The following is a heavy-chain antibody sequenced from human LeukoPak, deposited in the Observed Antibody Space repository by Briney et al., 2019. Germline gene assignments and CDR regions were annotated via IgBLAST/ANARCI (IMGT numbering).Heavy chain of an antibody. D-gene: IGHD5-12*01. CDR1: GGSISSGGYY. V-gene: IGHV4-31*03. J-gene: IGHJ3*02. CDR3: ARGHPIGGYDSTDCDAFDI. CDR2: IYYSGST. Sequence: PSETLSLTCTVSGGSISSGGYYWSWIRQHPGKGLEWIGYIYYSGSTYYNPSLKSRVTISVDTSKNQFSLKLSSVTAADTAVYYCARGHPIGGYDSTDCDAFDIWGQGTMVTVSS.